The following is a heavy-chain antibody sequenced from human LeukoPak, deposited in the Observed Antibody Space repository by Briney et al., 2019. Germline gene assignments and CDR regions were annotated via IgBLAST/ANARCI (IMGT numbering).Heavy chain of an antibody. CDR3: AKEMHGSGSQTLDY. CDR2: ISYDGSNK. J-gene: IGHJ4*02. CDR1: GFTFSSYG. V-gene: IGHV3-30*18. Sequence: GGSLRLSCAASGFTFSSYGMYWVRQAPGKGLELVAVISYDGSNKYYADSVKGRFTISRDNSKNTLYLQMNSLRAEDTAVYYCAKEMHGSGSQTLDYWGQGTLVTVSS. D-gene: IGHD3-10*01.